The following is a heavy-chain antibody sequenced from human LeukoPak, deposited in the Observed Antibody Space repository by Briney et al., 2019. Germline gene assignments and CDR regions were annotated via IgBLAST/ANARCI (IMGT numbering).Heavy chain of an antibody. V-gene: IGHV4-4*07. CDR1: GGSISSYY. J-gene: IGHJ3*02. Sequence: SETLSLTCTVSGGSISSYYWSWIRQPAGKGLEWIGRIYTSGSTNYNPSLKSRVTMSVDTSKNQFSLKLSSVTAADTAVYYCAREGYYYDSSGYYGAFDIWGQGTMVTVSS. D-gene: IGHD3-22*01. CDR2: IYTSGST. CDR3: AREGYYYDSSGYYGAFDI.